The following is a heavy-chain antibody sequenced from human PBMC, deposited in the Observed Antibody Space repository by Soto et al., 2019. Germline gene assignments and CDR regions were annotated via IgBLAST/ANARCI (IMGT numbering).Heavy chain of an antibody. CDR1: GFTFSSYS. J-gene: IGHJ6*02. CDR3: ARDGWVYCSSTSCYIGPIDYYYGMDV. D-gene: IGHD2-2*02. V-gene: IGHV3-48*02. CDR2: ISSSSSTI. Sequence: GGSLRLSCAASGFTFSSYSMNWVRQAPGKGLEWVSYISSSSSTIYYADSAKGRFTISRDNGKNSLYLQMNSLRDEDTAVYYCARDGWVYCSSTSCYIGPIDYYYGMDVWGQGTTVTVSS.